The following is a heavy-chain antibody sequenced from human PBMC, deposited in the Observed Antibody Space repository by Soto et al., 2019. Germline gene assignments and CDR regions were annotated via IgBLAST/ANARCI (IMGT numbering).Heavy chain of an antibody. Sequence: PGGSLRLSCAASGFTFSDAWLNWVRQVPGKGLGWVGLVKSKANGGTIHYAEPVKGRLTISRDDSKNTLYVQMNSLKIDDTAVYYCTSEVSGSHVYWGQGALVTVSS. CDR1: GFTFSDAW. CDR3: TSEVSGSHVY. V-gene: IGHV3-15*01. D-gene: IGHD1-26*01. CDR2: VKSKANGGTI. J-gene: IGHJ4*02.